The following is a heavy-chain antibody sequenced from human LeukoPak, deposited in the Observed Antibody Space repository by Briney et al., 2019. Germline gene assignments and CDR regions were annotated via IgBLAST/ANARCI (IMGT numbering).Heavy chain of an antibody. CDR3: ARDPYGSGSYYGWYFDL. V-gene: IGHV6-1*01. CDR1: GDSVSSNSAA. D-gene: IGHD3-10*01. J-gene: IGHJ2*01. CDR2: TYYRSKWYN. Sequence: SQTLSLTCAISGDSVSSNSAAWNWIRQSPSRGLEWLGRTYYRSKWYNDYAVSVKSRITINPDTSKNQFSLQLNSVTPEDTAVYYCARDPYGSGSYYGWYFDLWGRGTLVTVSS.